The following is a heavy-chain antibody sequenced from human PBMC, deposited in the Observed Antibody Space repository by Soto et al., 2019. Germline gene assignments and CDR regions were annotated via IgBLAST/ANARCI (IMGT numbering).Heavy chain of an antibody. J-gene: IGHJ4*02. D-gene: IGHD2-2*02. CDR1: GYTFRNFG. V-gene: IGHV1-18*01. Sequence: GASVKVSCKASGYTFRNFGMSWVRQAPGQGLEWMGWISAYNANANYAQKFQGRLTMTADTSASTAYMELSSLRSEDTAVYYCARACSSTSCYNWGQGTLVTVSS. CDR3: ARACSSTSCYN. CDR2: ISAYNANA.